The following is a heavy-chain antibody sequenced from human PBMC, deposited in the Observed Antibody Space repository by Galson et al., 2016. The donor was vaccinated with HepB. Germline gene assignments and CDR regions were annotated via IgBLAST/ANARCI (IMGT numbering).Heavy chain of an antibody. CDR1: GFSFSSYA. V-gene: IGHV3-23*01. D-gene: IGHD5-18*01. CDR3: AKRPYSYGWHYGMDV. J-gene: IGHJ2*01. Sequence: SLRLSCAASGFSFSSYAMSWVRQATGKGLEWVSGITSGGTTYYADSVKGRFTISRDNSKNILYLQMKSLRDEDTAVYYCAKRPYSYGWHYGMDVWGRGTLVTVSS. CDR2: ITSGGTT.